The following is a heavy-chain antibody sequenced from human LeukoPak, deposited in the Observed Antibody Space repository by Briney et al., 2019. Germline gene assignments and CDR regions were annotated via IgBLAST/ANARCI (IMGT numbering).Heavy chain of an antibody. CDR3: ARPLRGSPPQPFDY. J-gene: IGHJ4*02. Sequence: ASVKVSCKASGYTFTGYYMHWVRQAPGQGLEWMGRINPNSGGTNYAQKFQGRVTMTRDTSISTAYMELSRLRSDDTAAYYCARPLRGSPPQPFDYWGQGTLVTVSS. V-gene: IGHV1-2*06. CDR1: GYTFTGYY. CDR2: INPNSGGT. D-gene: IGHD3-16*01.